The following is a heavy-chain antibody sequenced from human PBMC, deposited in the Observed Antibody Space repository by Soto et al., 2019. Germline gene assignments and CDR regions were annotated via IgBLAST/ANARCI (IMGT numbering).Heavy chain of an antibody. CDR1: GYSFTTYW. D-gene: IGHD3-22*01. Sequence: PGESLKISCKGSGYSFTTYWIGWVRQMPGKGLEWMGIIYPGDSDSRYSPSFQGQVTISADKSISTAYLQWSSLKASDTAMYYCARQPPPYDSSGYYDYWGQGTLVTVSS. CDR2: IYPGDSDS. V-gene: IGHV5-51*01. J-gene: IGHJ4*02. CDR3: ARQPPPYDSSGYYDY.